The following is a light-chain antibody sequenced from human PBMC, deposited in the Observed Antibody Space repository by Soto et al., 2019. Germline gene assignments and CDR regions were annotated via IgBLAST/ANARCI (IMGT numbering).Light chain of an antibody. Sequence: QSALTQPASVSGSPGQSITISCTGTSSDVGAYNRVSWYQQRSGKAPKLMVYEVTNRPSGVSNRFSGSKSGNTASLTISGLQAEDEADYYCLSYTTSSSDVFGTGTKLTVL. CDR2: EVT. CDR1: SSDVGAYNR. CDR3: LSYTTSSSDV. J-gene: IGLJ1*01. V-gene: IGLV2-14*01.